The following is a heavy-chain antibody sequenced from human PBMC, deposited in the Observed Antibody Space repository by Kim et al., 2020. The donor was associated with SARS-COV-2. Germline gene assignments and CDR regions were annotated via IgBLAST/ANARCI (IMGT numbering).Heavy chain of an antibody. V-gene: IGHV3-7*03. Sequence: GGSLRLSCAGSGFTFSTYWTSWVRQAPGKGLEWVANIKQDGSEQYYVDSVKGRFTISRDNAKNLMYLQMNSLRAEDTAVYYCARDSIAAGGNYYFYGMDVGGQGTTATVSS. CDR1: GFTFSTYW. J-gene: IGHJ6*02. CDR3: ARDSIAAGGNYYFYGMDV. D-gene: IGHD6-13*01. CDR2: IKQDGSEQ.